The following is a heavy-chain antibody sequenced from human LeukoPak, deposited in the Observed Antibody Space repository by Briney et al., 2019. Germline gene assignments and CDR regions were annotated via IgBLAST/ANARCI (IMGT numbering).Heavy chain of an antibody. CDR2: IYYSGST. Sequence: PSETLSLTCTVSGGSISSSSYYWGWIRQPPGKGLEWIGSIYYSGSTYYNPSLKSRVTTSVDTSKNQFSLKLSSVTAADTAVYYCASLGGMVRGAPFDPWGQGTLVTVSS. J-gene: IGHJ5*02. CDR3: ASLGGMVRGAPFDP. D-gene: IGHD3-10*01. CDR1: GGSISSSSYY. V-gene: IGHV4-39*07.